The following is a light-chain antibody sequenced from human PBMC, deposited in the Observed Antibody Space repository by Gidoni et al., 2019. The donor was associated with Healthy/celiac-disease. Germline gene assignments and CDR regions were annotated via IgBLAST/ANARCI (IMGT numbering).Light chain of an antibody. Sequence: DIVMTQSPLSLPVTPGEPASISCRSSQSLLHSNGYNYLDWYLQKPGQSPQLLIYLGSNRASGVPDRVSGSGSGTDFTLKISRVEAEDVGVYYCMQALQTPRTFXHXTKLEIK. CDR2: LGS. CDR1: QSLLHSNGYNY. V-gene: IGKV2-28*01. J-gene: IGKJ2*01. CDR3: MQALQTPRT.